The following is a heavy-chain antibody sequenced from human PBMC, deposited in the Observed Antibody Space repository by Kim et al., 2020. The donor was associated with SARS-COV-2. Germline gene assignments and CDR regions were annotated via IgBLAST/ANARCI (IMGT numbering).Heavy chain of an antibody. D-gene: IGHD1-7*01. CDR2: SADSRST. CDR1: GASIRNYY. CDR3: ARDRGKPPKVELRKNYYQYGMDI. V-gene: IGHV4-59*12. Sequence: SETLSLTCSVSGASIRNYYWTWIRQPPGKGLEWIGNSADSRSTNYNPSLKSRVTISLDTSKNQFSLELTSVTAADTAVYFCARDRGKPPKVELRKNYYQYGMDIWGRRTTVIVSS. J-gene: IGHJ6*02.